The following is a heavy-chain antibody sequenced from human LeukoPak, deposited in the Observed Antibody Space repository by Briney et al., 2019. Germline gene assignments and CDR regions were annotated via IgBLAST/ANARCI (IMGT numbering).Heavy chain of an antibody. CDR2: INHSGST. CDR1: GGSFSGYY. V-gene: IGHV4-34*01. CDR3: ARASQYYYHSSGYYRYYYYYYMDV. Sequence: SETLSLTCAVYGGSFSGYYWSWIRQPPGNGLEWIGEINHSGSTNYNPSLKSRVTISVDTSKNQFSLKLSSVTAADTAVYYCARASQYYYHSSGYYRYYYYYYMDVWGKGTTVTVSS. J-gene: IGHJ6*03. D-gene: IGHD3-22*01.